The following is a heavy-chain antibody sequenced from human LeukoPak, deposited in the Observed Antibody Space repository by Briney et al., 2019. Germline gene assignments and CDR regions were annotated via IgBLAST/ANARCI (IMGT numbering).Heavy chain of an antibody. V-gene: IGHV4-4*07. J-gene: IGHJ4*02. CDR2: IYTSGST. D-gene: IGHD3-9*01. CDR3: ARHEVRYFDWFTQRAKASRGPMRD. Sequence: SETLSLTCTVSGNSFGDYYWSWIRQPAGKGLEWIGRIYTSGSTTYNPSLKSRVTMSVDTSKNQFSLKLSSVTAADTAVYYCARHEVRYFDWFTQRAKASRGPMRDWGQGTLVTVSS. CDR1: GNSFGDYY.